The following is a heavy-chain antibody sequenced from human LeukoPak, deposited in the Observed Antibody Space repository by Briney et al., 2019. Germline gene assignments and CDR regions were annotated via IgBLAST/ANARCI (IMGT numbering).Heavy chain of an antibody. CDR1: GGSISSSSYY. Sequence: PSETLSLTCTVSGGSISSSSYYWGWIRQPPGKGLEWVGSIYYSGSTYYNPSLKSRVTISVDTSKNQFSLKLSSVTAADTAVYYCARYETETFSAWGQGTLATVSS. CDR3: ARYETETFSA. CDR2: IYYSGST. V-gene: IGHV4-39*01. D-gene: IGHD1-14*01. J-gene: IGHJ5*02.